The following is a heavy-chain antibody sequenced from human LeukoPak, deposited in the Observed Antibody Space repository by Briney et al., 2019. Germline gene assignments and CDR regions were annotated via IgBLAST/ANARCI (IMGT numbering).Heavy chain of an antibody. CDR2: ISSSGGYK. CDR1: GFTFSSYS. V-gene: IGHV3-21*01. D-gene: IGHD6-13*01. J-gene: IGHJ4*02. CDR3: ARLDGSSWNFDY. Sequence: GGSLRLSCAASGFTFSSYSMNWVRQAPGKGLEWVSSISSSGGYKYYADSMKGRFTTSRDNAKNSLYLQMNSLRAEDTAVYYCARLDGSSWNFDYWGQGTLVTVSS.